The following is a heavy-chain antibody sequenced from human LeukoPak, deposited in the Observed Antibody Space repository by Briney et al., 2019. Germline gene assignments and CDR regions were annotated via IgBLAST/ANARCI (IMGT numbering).Heavy chain of an antibody. J-gene: IGHJ4*02. V-gene: IGHV3-23*01. CDR3: ARVGYSSSWDLLDY. Sequence: AGGSLRLFCAASGFTFSSYAMSWVRQAPGKGLEWVSAITGSSNNTYYADSVKGRFTISRDNSKNTLYLQMNSLRAEDTAVYYCARVGYSSSWDLLDYWGQGTLVTVSS. CDR1: GFTFSSYA. CDR2: ITGSSNNT. D-gene: IGHD6-13*01.